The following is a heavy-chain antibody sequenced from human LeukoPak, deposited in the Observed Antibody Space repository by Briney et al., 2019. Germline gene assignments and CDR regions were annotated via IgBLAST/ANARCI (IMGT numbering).Heavy chain of an antibody. V-gene: IGHV3-15*01. Sequence: GGSLRLSCATSGFTFTNAWMSWVRQAPGKGLEWVGRIKSKADGGTTDYAAPVTGRFVISTDDSQSMLYLQMDSLRSEDTAVYHCTPDLEVRGVPDPWGQGPLVTVSS. CDR2: IKSKADGGTT. J-gene: IGHJ5*02. D-gene: IGHD3-10*01. CDR3: TPDLEVRGVPDP. CDR1: GFTFTNAW.